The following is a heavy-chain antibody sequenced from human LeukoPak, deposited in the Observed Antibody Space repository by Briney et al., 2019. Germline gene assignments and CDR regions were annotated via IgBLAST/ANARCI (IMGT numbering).Heavy chain of an antibody. Sequence: GGSLRLSCALSGLTVNDNYMSWARQAPGKGLEWVSLIFPDGQTYYADFVQGRFSISRDMSRNILFLDMSSLRAEDTAVFFCARANPVYGDFDYWGQGTLVTVSS. V-gene: IGHV3-53*01. D-gene: IGHD4-17*01. CDR2: IFPDGQT. J-gene: IGHJ4*02. CDR1: GLTVNDNY. CDR3: ARANPVYGDFDY.